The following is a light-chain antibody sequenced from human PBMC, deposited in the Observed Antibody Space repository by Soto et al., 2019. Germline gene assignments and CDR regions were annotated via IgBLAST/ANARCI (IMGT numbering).Light chain of an antibody. V-gene: IGLV2-23*02. Sequence: QSALTQPASVSGSPGQSITISCTGTSSDVGSYNLVSWYQQHPGKAPKLMIYEVIKRPSVVSNRFSGSKSGNTASLTISGLQAEDEADYYCCSYAGSVVFGGGTKLTVL. CDR2: EVI. CDR3: CSYAGSVV. CDR1: SSDVGSYNL. J-gene: IGLJ2*01.